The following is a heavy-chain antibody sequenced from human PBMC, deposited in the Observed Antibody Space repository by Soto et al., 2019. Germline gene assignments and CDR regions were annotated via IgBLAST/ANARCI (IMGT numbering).Heavy chain of an antibody. Sequence: GGSLKLSCAASGFSFSGYWMSWVRQAPGKGPEWVANIKEDGTEQHYVDSVKGRFTISRDNSENSLFLQMNNLRAEDSAIYYCAITTSTVSYWFDPWGPGTQVTVSS. V-gene: IGHV3-7*03. J-gene: IGHJ5*02. CDR3: AITTSTVSYWFDP. D-gene: IGHD4-4*01. CDR2: IKEDGTEQ. CDR1: GFSFSGYW.